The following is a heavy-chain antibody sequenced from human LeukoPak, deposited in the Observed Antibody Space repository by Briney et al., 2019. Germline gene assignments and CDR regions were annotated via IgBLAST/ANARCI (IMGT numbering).Heavy chain of an antibody. CDR3: ARYNSYPDY. CDR1: GYSISSGYY. V-gene: IGHV4-38-2*02. CDR2: IYHSGST. Sequence: SETLSLTCTVSGYSISSGYYWGWIRQPPGKGLEWIGSIYHSGSTYYNPSLKSRVTISVDTSKNQFSLKLSSVTAADTAVYYCARYNSYPDYWGQGTLVTVSS. D-gene: IGHD1-14*01. J-gene: IGHJ4*02.